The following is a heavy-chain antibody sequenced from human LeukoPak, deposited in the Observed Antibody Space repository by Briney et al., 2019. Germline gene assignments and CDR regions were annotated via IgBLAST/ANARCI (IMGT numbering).Heavy chain of an antibody. V-gene: IGHV3-20*04. CDR3: ARVRYCSNTNCYSNAFDI. J-gene: IGHJ3*02. CDR2: TNWNGRST. CDR1: GFTFDDYG. Sequence: GGSLRLSCAASGFTFDDYGMSWVRQVPGKGLEWVSGTNWNGRSTGYADSVKGRFTISRDNAKNSLYLQMNSLRAEDTALYYCARVRYCSNTNCYSNAFDIWGQGTMVTVSS. D-gene: IGHD2-2*01.